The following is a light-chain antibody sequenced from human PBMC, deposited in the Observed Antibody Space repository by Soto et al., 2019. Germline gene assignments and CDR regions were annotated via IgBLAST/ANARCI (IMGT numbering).Light chain of an antibody. J-gene: IGKJ5*01. CDR3: QQSYTTPL. CDR2: GVS. CDR1: QSVGVY. V-gene: IGKV1-39*01. Sequence: DIQMTQSPSSLSASVGDRVTISCRASQSVGVYLNWYQQKPGKAPELLIYGVSNLHSGVPSRFSGSGSGTDFTLTISSLQPEDFATYYCQQSYTTPLFGQGTRLEIK.